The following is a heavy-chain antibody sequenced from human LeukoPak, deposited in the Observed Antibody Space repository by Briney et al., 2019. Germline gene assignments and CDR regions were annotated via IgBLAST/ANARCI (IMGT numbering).Heavy chain of an antibody. Sequence: ASVKVSCKASGYTFISYYMHWMRQAPGQGLEWMGIINPSSGATNYAQKFQGRVTMTRDTSTSTVYMELSSQRSEDTAVYYCARATNFYYYYGMDVWGQGTTVTVSS. CDR2: INPSSGAT. D-gene: IGHD1-26*01. J-gene: IGHJ6*02. CDR3: ARATNFYYYYGMDV. V-gene: IGHV1-46*01. CDR1: GYTFISYY.